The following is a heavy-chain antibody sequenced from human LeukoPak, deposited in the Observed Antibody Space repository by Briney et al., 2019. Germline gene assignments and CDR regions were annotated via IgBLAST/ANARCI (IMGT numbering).Heavy chain of an antibody. V-gene: IGHV3-20*04. CDR1: GFTFDDYG. CDR2: INWNGGST. Sequence: GGSLRLSCAASGFTFDDYGMSWVRQAPGKGLEWVSGINWNGGSTGYADSAKGRFTISRDNAKNALYLQMNSLRAEDTALYYCARGPYYYDSSGRDYWGQGTLVTVSS. CDR3: ARGPYYYDSSGRDY. J-gene: IGHJ4*02. D-gene: IGHD3-22*01.